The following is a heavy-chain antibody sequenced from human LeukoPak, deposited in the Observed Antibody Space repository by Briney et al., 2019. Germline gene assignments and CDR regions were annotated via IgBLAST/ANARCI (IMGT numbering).Heavy chain of an antibody. CDR1: GFTFSSYA. D-gene: IGHD3-22*01. Sequence: GGSLRLSCAASGFTFSSYAMHWVRQAPGKGLEWVAVISYDGNIEDYADSVKGRFTISRDNSNNTLYLQMNSLRAEDTAVYYCAKGSRSSGHYSDYWGQGTLVTVSS. V-gene: IGHV3-30-3*01. CDR2: ISYDGNIE. J-gene: IGHJ4*02. CDR3: AKGSRSSGHYSDY.